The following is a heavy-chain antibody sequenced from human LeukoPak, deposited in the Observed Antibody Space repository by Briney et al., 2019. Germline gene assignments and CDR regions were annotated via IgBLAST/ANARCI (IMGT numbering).Heavy chain of an antibody. CDR1: GFTFTSSA. J-gene: IGHJ6*02. Sequence: ASVKVSCKASGFTFTSSAVQWVRQARGQRLEWIGWIVVGSGNTNYAQKFQERVTITRDMSTSTAYMELSSLRSEDTAVYYCAALPLAAADRWYYYYGMDVWGQGTTVTVSS. CDR3: AALPLAAADRWYYYYGMDV. D-gene: IGHD6-13*01. CDR2: IVVGSGNT. V-gene: IGHV1-58*01.